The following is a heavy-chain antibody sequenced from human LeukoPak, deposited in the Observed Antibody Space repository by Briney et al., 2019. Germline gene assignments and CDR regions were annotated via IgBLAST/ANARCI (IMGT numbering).Heavy chain of an antibody. V-gene: IGHV3-30*18. J-gene: IGHJ4*02. CDR1: GFILNNYG. D-gene: IGHD2-2*01. Sequence: LSGGSLRLSCAASGFILNNYGVHWVRQAPGKGLEWVAVISYDGRYTYYADSVKGRFTISRDNSKNTLYLQMNSLRAEDTAVYYCAEIWVVVVPAATPRQGYWGQGTLVTVSS. CDR3: AEIWVVVVPAATPRQGY. CDR2: ISYDGRYT.